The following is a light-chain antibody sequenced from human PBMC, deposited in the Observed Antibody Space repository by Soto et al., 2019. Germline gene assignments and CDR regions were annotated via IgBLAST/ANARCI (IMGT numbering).Light chain of an antibody. CDR2: GAS. J-gene: IGKJ2*01. CDR1: QSVRSN. Sequence: EIVMTQSPATLSVSPGERATLSCRASQSVRSNLAWYQQKPGQAPRLLIYGASTRATGIPARFSGSGSGTGFTLTISSLLSEYIAVYYGQQYQIKPPDTYGQATKVEIK. CDR3: QQYQIKPPDT. V-gene: IGKV3-15*01.